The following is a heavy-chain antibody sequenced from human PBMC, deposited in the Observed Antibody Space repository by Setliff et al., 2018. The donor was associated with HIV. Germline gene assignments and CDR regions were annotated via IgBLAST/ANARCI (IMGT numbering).Heavy chain of an antibody. Sequence: QPGGSLRLSCAASRFTFSGYAMHWVRQAQGEGLEWVAFISYDGSYKYYADSVKGRFTISRDNSENTLYLQMNSLRVEDTAANYCARTEEWWRPFDYWGQGTLVTVSS. D-gene: IGHD2-8*01. V-gene: IGHV3-30*14. CDR2: ISYDGSYK. J-gene: IGHJ4*02. CDR3: ARTEEWWRPFDY. CDR1: RFTFSGYA.